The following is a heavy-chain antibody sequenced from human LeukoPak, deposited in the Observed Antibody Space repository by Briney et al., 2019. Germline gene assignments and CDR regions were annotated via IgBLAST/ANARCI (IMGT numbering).Heavy chain of an antibody. Sequence: NPSETLSLTCTVSGGSISSGGYYWSWIRQHPGKGLEWIGYIYYSGSTYYNPSLKSRVTISVDTSKNQFSLKLSSVTAADTAVYYCAREPASSSVSGYYYYYGMDVWGQGTTVTVSS. V-gene: IGHV4-31*03. D-gene: IGHD6-6*01. CDR2: IYYSGST. CDR3: AREPASSSVSGYYYYYGMDV. J-gene: IGHJ6*02. CDR1: GGSISSGGYY.